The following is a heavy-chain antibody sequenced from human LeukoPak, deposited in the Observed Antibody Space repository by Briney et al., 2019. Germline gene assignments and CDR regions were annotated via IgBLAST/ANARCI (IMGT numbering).Heavy chain of an antibody. CDR2: IIPIFGTA. V-gene: IGHV1-69*13. CDR1: GGTFSSYA. D-gene: IGHD4-17*01. Sequence: SVKVSCKASGGTFSSYAISWVRQAPGQGLEWMGGIIPIFGTANYAQKFQGRVTITADESTSTAYMELSSLRSEDTAVYYCARGGHGDYANYYYYGMDVWGQGTTVTVSS. CDR3: ARGGHGDYANYYYYGMDV. J-gene: IGHJ6*02.